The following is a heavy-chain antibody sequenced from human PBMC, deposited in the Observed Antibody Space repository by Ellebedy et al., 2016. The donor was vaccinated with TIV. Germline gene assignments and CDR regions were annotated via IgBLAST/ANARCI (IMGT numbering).Heavy chain of an antibody. V-gene: IGHV3-21*01. CDR1: GFTFSSQS. CDR2: IGSSSNYM. CDR3: ARGYDYGDSPC. D-gene: IGHD4-17*01. Sequence: PGGSLRLSCAASGFTFSSQSMNWVRQAPGRGLEWVSSIGSSSNYMKYADSVKGRFTIYRDKAKNSLYLQMDSLRAEDTAVYYCARGYDYGDSPCWGQGTLVTVSS. J-gene: IGHJ4*02.